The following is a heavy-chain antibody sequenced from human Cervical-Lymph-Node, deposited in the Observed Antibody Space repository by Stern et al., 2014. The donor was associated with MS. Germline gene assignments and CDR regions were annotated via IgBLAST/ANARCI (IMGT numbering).Heavy chain of an antibody. Sequence: QVQLVQSGAEVKKPGSSLKVSCKASGGTFSSIDISWVRQAPGKGLEWLVGIIPLFGTSSYVHKVQGRVTIVADQSTNTVTMELSSLRPEDTAVYYCVRDQAGIAASWGQGTLVTVSS. V-gene: IGHV1-69*12. D-gene: IGHD6-13*01. CDR3: VRDQAGIAAS. CDR2: IIPLFGTS. J-gene: IGHJ4*02. CDR1: GGTFSSID.